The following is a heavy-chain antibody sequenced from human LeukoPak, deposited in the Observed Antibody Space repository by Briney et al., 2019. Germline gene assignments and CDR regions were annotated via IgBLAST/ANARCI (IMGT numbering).Heavy chain of an antibody. J-gene: IGHJ4*02. CDR2: IYYSGST. V-gene: IGHV4-59*08. CDR1: GGSISSYY. CDR3: ARLGSVVVVPAAFL. Sequence: SETLSLTCTVSGGSISSYYWSWIRQPPGKGLEWIGYIYYSGSTNYNPSLKSRVTISVDTSKNQFSLKLSSVTAADTAVYYCARLGSVVVVPAAFLWGQGTLVTVSS. D-gene: IGHD2-2*01.